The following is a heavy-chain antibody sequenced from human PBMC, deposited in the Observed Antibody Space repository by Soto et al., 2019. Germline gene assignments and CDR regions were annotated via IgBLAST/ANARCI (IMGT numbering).Heavy chain of an antibody. D-gene: IGHD3-16*01. Sequence: HPGGSLRLSCAASGFTFSSYGMHWVRQAPGKGLEWVAVIWYDGSNKYYADSVKGRFTISRDNSKNTLYLQMNSLRAEDTAVYYCARGEGGIRIFGYDYWGQGTLVTVSS. CDR2: IWYDGSNK. CDR3: ARGEGGIRIFGYDY. J-gene: IGHJ4*02. V-gene: IGHV3-33*01. CDR1: GFTFSSYG.